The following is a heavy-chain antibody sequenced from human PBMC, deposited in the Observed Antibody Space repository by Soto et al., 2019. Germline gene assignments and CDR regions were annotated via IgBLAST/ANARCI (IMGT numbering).Heavy chain of an antibody. CDR3: ASSYYDFWSGYHSDYYYYGMDV. Sequence: SVKVSCKASGGTFSSYAISWVRQAPGQGLEWMGGIIPIFGTANYAQKFQGRVTITADESTSTAYMELSSLRSEDTAVYYCASSYYDFWSGYHSDYYYYGMDVWGQGTTVTVSS. J-gene: IGHJ6*02. V-gene: IGHV1-69*13. D-gene: IGHD3-3*01. CDR2: IIPIFGTA. CDR1: GGTFSSYA.